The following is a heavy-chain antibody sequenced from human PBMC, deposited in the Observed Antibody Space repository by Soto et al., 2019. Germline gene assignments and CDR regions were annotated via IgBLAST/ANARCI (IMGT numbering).Heavy chain of an antibody. CDR3: ARPLAVAGLDAFDI. CDR2: TYYRSKWYN. D-gene: IGHD6-19*01. J-gene: IGHJ3*02. V-gene: IGHV6-1*01. CDR1: GDTVSSNSAA. Sequence: PSRTLSLTCAISGDTVSSNSAAWNWVRQSPSGGLEWLGRTYYRSKWYNDYAVSVKSRITINPDTSKNQFSLKLSSVTAADTAVYYCARPLAVAGLDAFDIWGQGTMVTVSS.